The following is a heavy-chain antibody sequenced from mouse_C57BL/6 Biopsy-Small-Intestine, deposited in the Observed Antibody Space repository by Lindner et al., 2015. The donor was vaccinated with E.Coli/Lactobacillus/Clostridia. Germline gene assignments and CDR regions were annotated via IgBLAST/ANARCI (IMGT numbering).Heavy chain of an antibody. CDR2: IDPSDSET. D-gene: IGHD2-5*01. CDR1: GYTFTSLW. CDR3: ARTYYSNYGYFDV. J-gene: IGHJ1*01. Sequence: VQLQESGAEMVRPGASVKLSCKASGYTFTSLWMHWVKQRPGQGLEWIGKIDPSDSETHYNQKFKDKATLTVDKSSSTAYMQLNSLTSEDSAVYYCARTYYSNYGYFDVWGAGTTVTVSS. V-gene: IGHV1-52*01.